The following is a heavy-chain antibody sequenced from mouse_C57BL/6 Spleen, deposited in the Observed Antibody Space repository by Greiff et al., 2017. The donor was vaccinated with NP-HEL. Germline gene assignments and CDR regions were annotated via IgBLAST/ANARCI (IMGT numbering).Heavy chain of an antibody. CDR1: GYTFTSYW. Sequence: VQLKESGTVLARPGASVKMSCKTSGYTFTSYWMHWVKQRPGQGLEWIGAIYPGNSDTSYNQKFKGKAKLTAVTSASTAYMELSSLTNEDSAVYYCTTTVVGSGHFDYWGQGTTLTVSS. D-gene: IGHD1-1*01. V-gene: IGHV1-5*01. CDR2: IYPGNSDT. CDR3: TTTVVGSGHFDY. J-gene: IGHJ2*01.